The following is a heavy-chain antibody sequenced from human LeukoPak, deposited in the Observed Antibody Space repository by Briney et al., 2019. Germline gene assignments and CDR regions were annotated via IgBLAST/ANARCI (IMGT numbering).Heavy chain of an antibody. CDR2: IDWDGDK. Sequence: SGPALVKPKQTLTLTCAFSGFSLTTTGMRVRWIPQPPGKALEWLARIDWDGDKSYSTSLKTSLTISKDTSKNQVVLIMTNVDPVDTATYYCARTTYYSESGGYTPGYFDFWGQGTRVTVSS. CDR1: GFSLTTTGMR. V-gene: IGHV2-70*04. D-gene: IGHD3-22*01. CDR3: ARTTYYSESGGYTPGYFDF. J-gene: IGHJ4*02.